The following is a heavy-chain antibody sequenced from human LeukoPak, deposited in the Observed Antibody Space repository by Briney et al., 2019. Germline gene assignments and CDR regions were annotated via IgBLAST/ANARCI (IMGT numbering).Heavy chain of an antibody. Sequence: GGSLRLSCAASGFTFNTYGIHWVRQAPGKGLEWVAVISYDGRNEYYADSVKGRFTISRDNSDNTLYLQMNSLRPEDTAVYYCAKESQPWFPFDDCGQGILVTVSS. J-gene: IGHJ4*02. CDR1: GFTFNTYG. V-gene: IGHV3-30*18. CDR2: ISYDGRNE. CDR3: AKESQPWFPFDD. D-gene: IGHD3-10*01.